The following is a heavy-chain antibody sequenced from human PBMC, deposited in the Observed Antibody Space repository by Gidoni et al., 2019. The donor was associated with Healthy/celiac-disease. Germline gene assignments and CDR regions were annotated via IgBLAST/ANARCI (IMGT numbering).Heavy chain of an antibody. D-gene: IGHD5-12*01. CDR3: ASGPINSGYDYGVDY. CDR1: GVTFSSYA. J-gene: IGHJ4*02. Sequence: QVQLVQSGAEVKKPGPSVKVSCKASGVTFSSYAISWVRQAPGQGLEWMGGIIPILGTANYAQKFKGRVTITADESTSTAYMELSSLRSEDTAVYYCASGPINSGYDYGVDYWGQGTLVTVSS. V-gene: IGHV1-69*01. CDR2: IIPILGTA.